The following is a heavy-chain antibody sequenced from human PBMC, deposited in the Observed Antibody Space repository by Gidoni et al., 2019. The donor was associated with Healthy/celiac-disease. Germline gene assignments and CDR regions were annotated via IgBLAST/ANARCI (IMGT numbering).Heavy chain of an antibody. Sequence: DVSLVESARGLVKLGGSLRLPCAASGCTFSSYWLHWVREAPVKGLVWVSRINSAGSSTSYVESVKGSFTISSDNAKNTLYLQMNSVRAEDTAVYYCARRGGGATYYYMDVWGKGTTVTVSS. CDR3: ARRGGGATYYYMDV. V-gene: IGHV3-74*01. CDR2: INSAGSST. J-gene: IGHJ6*03. D-gene: IGHD2-21*01. CDR1: GCTFSSYW.